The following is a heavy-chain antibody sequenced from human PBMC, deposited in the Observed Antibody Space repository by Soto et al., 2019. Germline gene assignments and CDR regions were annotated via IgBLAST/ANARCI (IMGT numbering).Heavy chain of an antibody. Sequence: QVQLVESGGGVVQPGRSVRLSCAASGFTFSSYAMHWVRQAPGKGLEWVAVISYDGSNKYYADSVKGRFTISRDNSKNTLYLQMNSLRAEDTAVYYCARVIRYFDWATLDYWGQGTLVTVSS. D-gene: IGHD3-9*01. V-gene: IGHV3-30-3*01. CDR2: ISYDGSNK. CDR1: GFTFSSYA. J-gene: IGHJ4*02. CDR3: ARVIRYFDWATLDY.